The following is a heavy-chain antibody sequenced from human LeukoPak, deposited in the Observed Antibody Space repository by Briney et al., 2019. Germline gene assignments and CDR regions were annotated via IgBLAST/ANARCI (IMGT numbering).Heavy chain of an antibody. CDR2: IKQDGSEK. CDR3: ARDLSGIAGYTYGRGIDY. Sequence: GGSLRLSCAASGFTFSSYWMSWVRQAPGKGLEWVANIKQDGSEKYYVDSAKGRFTISRDNAKTSLYLQMNSLRAEDTAVYYCARDLSGIAGYTYGRGIDYWGQGTLVTVSS. CDR1: GFTFSSYW. V-gene: IGHV3-7*01. D-gene: IGHD5-18*01. J-gene: IGHJ4*02.